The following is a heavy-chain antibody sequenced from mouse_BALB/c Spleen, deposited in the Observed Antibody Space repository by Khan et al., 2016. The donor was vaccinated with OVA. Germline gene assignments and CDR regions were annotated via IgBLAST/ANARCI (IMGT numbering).Heavy chain of an antibody. CDR1: GYTFTNYY. D-gene: IGHD2-1*01. V-gene: IGHV1S81*02. CDR3: SKSGDGTFAY. J-gene: IGHJ3*01. Sequence: QIQLVQSGAELVKPGASVRLSCKASGYTFTNYYLYWVKQRPGHGLEWIGDINPSNGGTNFNEKFKNKVTLTVDKSSSTAYMQLSSLTSEDSAVYYCSKSGDGTFAYWGQGTLVTVSA. CDR2: INPSNGGT.